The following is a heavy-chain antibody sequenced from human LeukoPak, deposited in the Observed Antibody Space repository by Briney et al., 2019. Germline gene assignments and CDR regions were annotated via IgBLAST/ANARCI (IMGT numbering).Heavy chain of an antibody. D-gene: IGHD3-9*01. CDR3: AKTARLRYFEY. V-gene: IGHV4-59*03. Sequence: SETLSLTCTVSGASISNYYWGWVRQPPGKGLEWVGYIYYSGSTNYNPSLKSRVTILLDTSKNQFSLNLTSVTAADTAVYYCAKTARLRYFEYWGQGTLVTVSS. J-gene: IGHJ4*02. CDR2: IYYSGST. CDR1: GASISNYY.